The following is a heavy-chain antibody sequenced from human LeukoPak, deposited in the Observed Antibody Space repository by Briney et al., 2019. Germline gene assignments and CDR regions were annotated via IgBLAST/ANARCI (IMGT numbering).Heavy chain of an antibody. D-gene: IGHD2-2*01. CDR2: ISYDGSNK. CDR1: GFTFSSYG. J-gene: IGHJ4*02. CDR3: ARSQGGYCSSTSCYADYSDY. Sequence: GGSLRLSCAASGFTFSSYGMHWVRQAPGKGLEWVAVISYDGSNKYYADSVKGRLAISRDSSKNTLYLQMNSLRADDTAVYYCARSQGGYCSSTSCYADYSDYWGQGTLVTVSS. V-gene: IGHV3-30*03.